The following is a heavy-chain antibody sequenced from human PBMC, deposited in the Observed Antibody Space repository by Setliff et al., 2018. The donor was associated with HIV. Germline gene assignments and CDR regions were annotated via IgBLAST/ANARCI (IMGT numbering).Heavy chain of an antibody. Sequence: GGSLRLSCAASGFIFSSYAMSWVRQAPGRGLEWVSIMSGSGATTNQADSVKGRFTISRDNSKNTLYLQMTSLRADDTAVYYCAKGVRLELTLSSFDFWGQGTLVTVSS. D-gene: IGHD1-7*01. CDR1: GFIFSSYA. V-gene: IGHV3-23*01. J-gene: IGHJ4*02. CDR3: AKGVRLELTLSSFDF. CDR2: MSGSGATT.